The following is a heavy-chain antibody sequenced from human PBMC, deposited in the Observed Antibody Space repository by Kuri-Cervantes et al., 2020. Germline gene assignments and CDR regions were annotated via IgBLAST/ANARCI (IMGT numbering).Heavy chain of an antibody. D-gene: IGHD6-13*01. J-gene: IGHJ2*01. CDR1: GFTFISYG. CDR3: ARDRAGIAAAGQRRYFDL. V-gene: IGHV3-33*08. Sequence: GESLKISCAASGFTFISYGMHWVRQAPGKGLEWVAVIWYDGRDKYYADSVKGRFTISRDNAKNSLYLQMNSLRAEDTAVYYCARDRAGIAAAGQRRYFDLWGRGTLVTVSS. CDR2: IWYDGRDK.